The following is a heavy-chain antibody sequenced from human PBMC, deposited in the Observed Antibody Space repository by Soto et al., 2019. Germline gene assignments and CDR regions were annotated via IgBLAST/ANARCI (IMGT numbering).Heavy chain of an antibody. CDR1: GFTFSSYA. CDR2: ISYDGSNK. CDR3: ARDPRDIVAAANYYYYYGMDV. J-gene: IGHJ6*02. Sequence: PGGSLRLSCAASGFTFSSYAMHWVRQAPGKGLEWVAVISYDGSNKYYADSVKGRFTISRDNSKNTLYLQMNSLRAEDTAVYYCARDPRDIVAAANYYYYYGMDVWGQGTTVTVSS. D-gene: IGHD5-12*01. V-gene: IGHV3-30-3*01.